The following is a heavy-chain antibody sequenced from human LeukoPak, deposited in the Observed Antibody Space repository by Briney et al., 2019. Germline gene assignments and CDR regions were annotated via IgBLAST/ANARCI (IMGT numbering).Heavy chain of an antibody. V-gene: IGHV3-23*01. CDR3: AKVVRWLVRGVTFSWFDP. Sequence: PGGSLRLSCEASGFTFSSYAMTWVRQAPGKGLDWVSGISGSGSSTYYADSVKGRFTISRDTSKNTLYLQMNSLRAEDTAVYYCAKVVRWLVRGVTFSWFDPWGQGTLVTVSS. J-gene: IGHJ5*02. CDR2: ISGSGSST. CDR1: GFTFSSYA. D-gene: IGHD3-10*01.